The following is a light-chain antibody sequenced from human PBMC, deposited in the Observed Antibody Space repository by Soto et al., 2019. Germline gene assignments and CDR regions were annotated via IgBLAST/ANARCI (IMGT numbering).Light chain of an antibody. J-gene: IGKJ1*01. Sequence: IQLTQSPSFLSASVGARVTITCRASHDISSYLAWYQQKPGTAPKLLIYAASTLQSGVPSRFSGSGSGREFTLTLSGLQPEDFATYYCQQLHSYPRTFGRGTKVEIK. CDR1: HDISSY. CDR3: QQLHSYPRT. V-gene: IGKV1-9*01. CDR2: AAS.